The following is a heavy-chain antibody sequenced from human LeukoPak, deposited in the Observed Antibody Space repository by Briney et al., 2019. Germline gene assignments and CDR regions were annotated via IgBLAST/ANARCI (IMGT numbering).Heavy chain of an antibody. V-gene: IGHV4-59*08. CDR1: GGSISSYY. D-gene: IGHD2-2*01. Sequence: KPSETLSLTCTVSGGSISSYYWSWIRQPPGKGLEWIGYIYYSGSTNYNPSLKSRVTISVDTSKNQFSLKLSSVTAADTAVYYCARGISFNDYWGQGTLVTVSS. CDR3: ARGISFNDY. CDR2: IYYSGST. J-gene: IGHJ4*02.